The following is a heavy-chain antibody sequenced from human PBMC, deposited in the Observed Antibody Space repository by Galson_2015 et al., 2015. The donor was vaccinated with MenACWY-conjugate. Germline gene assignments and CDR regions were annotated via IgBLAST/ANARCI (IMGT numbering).Heavy chain of an antibody. CDR1: GYSFTNYW. CDR3: ARHPPGGRGMDV. D-gene: IGHD1-26*01. Sequence: QSGAEVKKPGESLKISCKGSGYSFTNYWIGWVRQMPGRGLEWMGLIDPHNSNTRYSPSFQGQVTISADESISTAYLQWSSLKASDTAMYYCARHPPGGRGMDVWGRGTPVTVSS. V-gene: IGHV5-51*01. CDR2: IDPHNSNT. J-gene: IGHJ6*02.